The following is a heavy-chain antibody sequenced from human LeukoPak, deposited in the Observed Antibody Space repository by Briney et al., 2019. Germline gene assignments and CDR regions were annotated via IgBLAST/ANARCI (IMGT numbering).Heavy chain of an antibody. J-gene: IGHJ4*02. Sequence: ASVKVSCKASGYTFTGSYMPWVRQAPGQGLGWMGWINPNSGGTNYAQKFQGRVTMTRDTAISTAYMELSRLRSDDTAVYYCARDLLITMVRGPGFDYWGQGTLVTVSS. CDR3: ARDLLITMVRGPGFDY. V-gene: IGHV1-2*02. D-gene: IGHD3-10*01. CDR1: GYTFTGSY. CDR2: INPNSGGT.